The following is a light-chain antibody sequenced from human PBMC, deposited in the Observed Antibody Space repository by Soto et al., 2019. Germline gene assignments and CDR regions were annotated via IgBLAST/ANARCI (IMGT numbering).Light chain of an antibody. Sequence: EIVLPQSPGTLSLSPGESAPLSGRASQSVSSSYLAWYQQKPGQAPRLLIYGASSRATGIPDRFSGSGSGTDFTLTISRLEPEDFAVYYCQQYGSSPITVGKGKRLEIK. J-gene: IGKJ5*01. CDR2: GAS. V-gene: IGKV3-20*01. CDR3: QQYGSSPIT. CDR1: QSVSSSY.